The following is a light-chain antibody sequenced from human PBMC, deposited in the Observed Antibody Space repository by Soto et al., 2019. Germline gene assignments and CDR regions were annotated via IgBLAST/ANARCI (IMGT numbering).Light chain of an antibody. J-gene: IGLJ3*02. Sequence: QSALTQPASVSGSPGQSITISCIGTSSDIGAYKFVSWYRHHPGKAPQVMIYEVSNRPSGVSNRFSGSKSGNTASLTISGLQPEDEGDYYCSSYTSTSTPWVFGGGTKLTVL. CDR3: SSYTSTSTPWV. V-gene: IGLV2-14*01. CDR2: EVS. CDR1: SSDIGAYKF.